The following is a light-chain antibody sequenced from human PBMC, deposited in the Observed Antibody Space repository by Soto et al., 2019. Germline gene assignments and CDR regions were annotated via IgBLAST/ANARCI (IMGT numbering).Light chain of an antibody. Sequence: EIVLTQSPGTLPLSPGERATLSCRASQSVSSSYLAWYQQKPGQAPRLLIYGASSRATGIPDRFSGSGSGTDFTLTIGRLEPEDFAVYYCHQYGSSPRTFGQGTKVEIK. CDR2: GAS. J-gene: IGKJ1*01. CDR1: QSVSSSY. V-gene: IGKV3-20*01. CDR3: HQYGSSPRT.